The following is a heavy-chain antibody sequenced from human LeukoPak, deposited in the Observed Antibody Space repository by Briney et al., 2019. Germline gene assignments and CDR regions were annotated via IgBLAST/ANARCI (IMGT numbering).Heavy chain of an antibody. D-gene: IGHD2-2*01. V-gene: IGHV4-39*07. Sequence: SETLSLTCTVSGGSISSSSYFWGWIRQPPGKGLEWIGYIYYSGSTYYNPSLKSRVTISVDTSKNQFSLKLSSVTAADTAVYYCAGLVVPGHFDPWGQGTLSPSPQ. CDR2: IYYSGST. J-gene: IGHJ5*02. CDR1: GGSISSSSYF. CDR3: AGLVVPGHFDP.